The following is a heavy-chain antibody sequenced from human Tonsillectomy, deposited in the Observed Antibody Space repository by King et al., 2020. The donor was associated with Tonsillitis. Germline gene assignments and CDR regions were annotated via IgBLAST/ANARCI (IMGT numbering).Heavy chain of an antibody. V-gene: IGHV3-74*01. CDR3: ARDRDWFPVDY. D-gene: IGHD3-3*01. J-gene: IGHJ4*02. CDR1: GFTFTDYW. CDR2: VHSDGRNL. Sequence: VQLVESGGGLVQPGGSLRLSCTASGFTFTDYWMHWVRQAPGKGLVWVARVHSDGRNLAYADSVKGRFTISRDNAKNTLYLQMNSLRAEDTAVYYCARDRDWFPVDYWGQGTLVTVSS.